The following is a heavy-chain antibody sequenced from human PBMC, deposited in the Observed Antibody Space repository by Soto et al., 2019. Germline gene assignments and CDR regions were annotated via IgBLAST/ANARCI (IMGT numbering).Heavy chain of an antibody. D-gene: IGHD4-17*01. Sequence: GGSLRLSCVASEFSFSRYAMTWVRQSAGKGLQWVAGLGPDGRNTFYGESVRGRFTISRDNSRNTLYLQMSSLRAEDTAVYFCVKQMTTWTDSFFDFWGQGIQVTVSS. V-gene: IGHV3-23*01. J-gene: IGHJ4*02. CDR3: VKQMTTWTDSFFDF. CDR1: EFSFSRYA. CDR2: LGPDGRNT.